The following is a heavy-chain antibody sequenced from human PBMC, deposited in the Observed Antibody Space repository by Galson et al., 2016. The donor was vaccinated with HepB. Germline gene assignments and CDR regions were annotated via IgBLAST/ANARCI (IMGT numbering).Heavy chain of an antibody. D-gene: IGHD2-21*01. V-gene: IGHV1-46*01. CDR3: ARAASEIPRVISDS. J-gene: IGHJ4*02. Sequence: SAKVSCKASGYIFTAHYMHWVRQAPGQGLEWMGIINPSRGSTSYTQKFHGRITMTSDSSTNTVYMELSSLTYEDTAVYFCARAASEIPRVISDSWGQGSLVIVSS. CDR1: GYIFTAHY. CDR2: INPSRGST.